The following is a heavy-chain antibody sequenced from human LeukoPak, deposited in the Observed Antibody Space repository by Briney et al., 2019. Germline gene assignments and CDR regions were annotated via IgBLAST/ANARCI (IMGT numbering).Heavy chain of an antibody. CDR3: AKDRAITTFGVGLFDY. V-gene: IGHV3-23*01. CDR2: ISGSGGST. CDR1: GFTFSSYA. J-gene: IGHJ4*02. D-gene: IGHD3-3*01. Sequence: GGSLRLSCAASGFTFSSYAMSWVRQAPGKGLEWVSAISGSGGSTYYADSVKGRFTISRDNSKNTLYLQMNSLRAEDTAVYYCAKDRAITTFGVGLFDYWGQGTLVTVSS.